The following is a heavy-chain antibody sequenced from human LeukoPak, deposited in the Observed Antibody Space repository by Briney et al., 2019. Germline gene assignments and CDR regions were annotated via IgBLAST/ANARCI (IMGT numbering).Heavy chain of an antibody. Sequence: SETLSLTCTVSGGSISSYYWSWIRQPPGKGLEWIGYIYYSGSTNYNPSLKSRVTISVDTSKNQFSLKLSSVTAADTAVYYCARDLRWPRIYGSGSGWFDPWGQGTLVTVSS. CDR1: GGSISSYY. V-gene: IGHV4-59*01. CDR2: IYYSGST. D-gene: IGHD3-10*01. CDR3: ARDLRWPRIYGSGSGWFDP. J-gene: IGHJ5*02.